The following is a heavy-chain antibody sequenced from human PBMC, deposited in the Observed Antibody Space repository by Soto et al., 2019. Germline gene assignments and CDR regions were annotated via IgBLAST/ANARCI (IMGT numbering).Heavy chain of an antibody. CDR1: GFSLSTSGVG. D-gene: IGHD3-22*01. Sequence: QITLKESGPTLVKPTQTLTLTCTFSGFSLSTSGVGVGWIRQPPGKALEWLALIYWDDDKRYSPSLKSRLTLTKDTSKNQVVLTMTNMDPVDTATYYCAHREGYYYDSSGNLFDYWGQGTLVTVSS. V-gene: IGHV2-5*02. J-gene: IGHJ4*02. CDR2: IYWDDDK. CDR3: AHREGYYYDSSGNLFDY.